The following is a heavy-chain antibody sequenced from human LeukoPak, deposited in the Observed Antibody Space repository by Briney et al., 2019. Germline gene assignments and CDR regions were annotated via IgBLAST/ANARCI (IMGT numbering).Heavy chain of an antibody. J-gene: IGHJ3*02. CDR3: ARSIVVVPAAILGAFDI. V-gene: IGHV5-51*01. CDR2: IYPGDSDT. Sequence: GESLKISCKGSGYSFTSYWIGWVRQMPGKGLEWMGIIYPGDSDTRYSPSFQGQVTISADKSISTAYLQWSSLKASDTAMYYCARSIVVVPAAILGAFDIWGQGTMVTVSS. D-gene: IGHD2-2*02. CDR1: GYSFTSYW.